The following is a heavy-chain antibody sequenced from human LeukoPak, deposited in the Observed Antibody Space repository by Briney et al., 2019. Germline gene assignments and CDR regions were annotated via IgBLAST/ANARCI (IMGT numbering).Heavy chain of an antibody. CDR3: ARFSYGPGTYHRRDY. CDR2: TIPIFGTT. D-gene: IGHD3-10*01. CDR1: GGSFSNYA. Sequence: ASVRVSCKASGGSFSNYAINWVRQAPGQGLEWMGGTIPIFGTTNYAQKFQGRVTITADRTRSTAYMELSSLRSDDTAMYYCARFSYGPGTYHRRDYWGQGTQVTVSS. V-gene: IGHV1-69*06. J-gene: IGHJ4*02.